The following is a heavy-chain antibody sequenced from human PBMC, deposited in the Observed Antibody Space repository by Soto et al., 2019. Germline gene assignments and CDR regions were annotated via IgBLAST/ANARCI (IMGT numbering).Heavy chain of an antibody. V-gene: IGHV3-21*01. D-gene: IGHD6-19*01. CDR2: ISSSSSYI. J-gene: IGHJ6*03. CDR1: GFTFSSYS. Sequence: GGSLRLSCAASGFTFSSYSMNWVRQAPGKGLEWVSSISSSSSYIYYADSVKGRFTISRDNAKNSLYLQMNSLRAEDTAVYYCARDLGSGWYVPYYMDVWGKGTTVTVSS. CDR3: ARDLGSGWYVPYYMDV.